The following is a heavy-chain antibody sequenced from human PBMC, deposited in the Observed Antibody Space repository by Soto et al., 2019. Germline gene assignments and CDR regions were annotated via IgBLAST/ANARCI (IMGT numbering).Heavy chain of an antibody. V-gene: IGHV1-18*01. CDR1: GYTFTSYG. CDR2: ISAYNCNT. CDR3: ARPNKLGYCSSTSCHYYYYYMDV. Sequence: QVQLVQSGAEVKKPGASVKVSCKASGYTFTSYGISWVRQAPGQGLEWMGWISAYNCNTNYAQKLQGRVTMTTDTSTSTAYMELRSLRSDDTAVYYCARPNKLGYCSSTSCHYYYYYMDVWVKGTTVTVSS. D-gene: IGHD2-2*01. J-gene: IGHJ6*03.